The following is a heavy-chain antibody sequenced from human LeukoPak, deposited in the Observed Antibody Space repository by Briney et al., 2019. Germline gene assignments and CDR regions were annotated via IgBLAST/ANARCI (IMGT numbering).Heavy chain of an antibody. CDR3: ARGHSSSWYYFDY. J-gene: IGHJ4*02. Sequence: PSETLSLTCTVSGGSISSGSYYWSWIRQPAGKGLEWIGRIHRSGSTAYNPSVKSRVTISVDTSKNQFSLKLNSVTAADTAVYYCARGHSSSWYYFDYWGQGTLVTVSS. CDR1: GGSISSGSYY. CDR2: IHRSGST. D-gene: IGHD6-13*01. V-gene: IGHV4-61*02.